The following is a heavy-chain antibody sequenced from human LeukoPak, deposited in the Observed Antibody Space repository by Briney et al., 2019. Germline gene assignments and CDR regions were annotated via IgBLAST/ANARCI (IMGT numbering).Heavy chain of an antibody. CDR3: ARDHRRRWFDP. D-gene: IGHD1-14*01. J-gene: IGHJ5*02. CDR2: INPSGGST. CDR1: GYTFTSYY. V-gene: IGHV1-46*01. Sequence: ASVKVSCKASGYTFTSYYMHWVRQAPGQGLEWMGIINPSGGSTSYAQKFQGRVTMTRDMSTSTAYMELSRLRSDDTAVYYCARDHRRRWFDPWGQGTLVTVSS.